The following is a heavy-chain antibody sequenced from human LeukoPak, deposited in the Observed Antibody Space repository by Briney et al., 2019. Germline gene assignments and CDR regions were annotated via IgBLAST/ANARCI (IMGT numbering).Heavy chain of an antibody. V-gene: IGHV3-23*01. CDR2: ISSSGGST. D-gene: IGHD6-13*01. Sequence: AGGSLRLSCAASGFTFRSYGMSWVRQTPGKGLEWVSAISSSGGSTYYADSVKGRFTISRDNSKNTLFLQMSSLRAEDTAVYYCAKEPIVAVNGPVWGIGTTVTISS. J-gene: IGHJ6*04. CDR3: AKEPIVAVNGPV. CDR1: GFTFRSYG.